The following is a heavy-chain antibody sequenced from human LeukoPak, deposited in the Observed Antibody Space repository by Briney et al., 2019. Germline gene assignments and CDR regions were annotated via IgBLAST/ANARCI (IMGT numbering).Heavy chain of an antibody. CDR2: IYYSGST. J-gene: IGHJ6*02. Sequence: PSETLSLTCTVSGVSISSSSYYWGWIRQPPGKGLEWIGSIYYSGSTYYNPSLKSRVTISVDTSKNQFSLKLSSVTAADTAVYYCARGRTMIVVVSRGMDVWGQGTTVTVSS. CDR1: GVSISSSSYY. V-gene: IGHV4-39*01. CDR3: ARGRTMIVVVSRGMDV. D-gene: IGHD3-22*01.